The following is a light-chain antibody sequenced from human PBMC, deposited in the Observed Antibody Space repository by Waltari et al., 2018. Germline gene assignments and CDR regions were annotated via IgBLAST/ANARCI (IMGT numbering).Light chain of an antibody. V-gene: IGKV1-33*01. CDR1: QDIYNY. CDR3: QQHHNLPYT. J-gene: IGKJ2*01. CDR2: GAS. Sequence: DIQMTQSPSSLSASVGDRVTITCQATQDIYNYLNWYHQKPGEAPKLLIYGASYLQPGAPSRVSWGGYGTDFTFTISSLQPDDIGTYYCQQHHNLPYTFGQGTK.